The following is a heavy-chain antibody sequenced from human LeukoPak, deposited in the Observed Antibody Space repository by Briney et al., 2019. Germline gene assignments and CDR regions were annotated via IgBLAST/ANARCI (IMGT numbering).Heavy chain of an antibody. CDR1: GGSISSSSYY. V-gene: IGHV4-39*07. D-gene: IGHD6-13*01. CDR3: ARDLGIAALRYFDY. CDR2: IYYSGST. Sequence: SETLSLTCTVSGGSISSSSYYWGWIRQPPGTGLEWIGSIYYSGSTYYNPSLKSRVTISVDTSKNQFSLKLSSVTAADTAVYYCARDLGIAALRYFDYWGQGTLVTVSS. J-gene: IGHJ4*02.